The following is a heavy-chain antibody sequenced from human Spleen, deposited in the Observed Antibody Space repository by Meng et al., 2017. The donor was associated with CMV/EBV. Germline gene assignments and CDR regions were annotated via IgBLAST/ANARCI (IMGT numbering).Heavy chain of an antibody. CDR2: ISSSSSYI. CDR1: GFTFSSYS. D-gene: IGHD5-18*01. J-gene: IGHJ3*02. V-gene: IGHV3-21*01. Sequence: GESLKISCAASGFTFSSYSMNWVRQAPGKGLEWVSSISSSSSYIYYADSVKGRFTISRDNAKNSLYLQMNSLRAEDTAVYYCAKGIRDTAMVYDAFDIWGQGTMVTVSS. CDR3: AKGIRDTAMVYDAFDI.